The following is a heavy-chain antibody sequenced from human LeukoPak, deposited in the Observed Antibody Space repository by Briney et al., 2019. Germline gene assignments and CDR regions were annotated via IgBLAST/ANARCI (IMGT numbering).Heavy chain of an antibody. J-gene: IGHJ6*02. CDR1: GYTFTSYG. Sequence: ASVKVSCKASGYTFTSYGISWVRQAPGQGLEWMGWINTNTGNPTYAQGFTGRFVFSLDTSVSTAYLQISSLKAEDTAVYYCARKPGKSSSSFFYYYYGMDVWGQGTTVTVSS. CDR3: ARKPGKSSSSFFYYYYGMDV. D-gene: IGHD6-6*01. CDR2: INTNTGNP. V-gene: IGHV7-4-1*02.